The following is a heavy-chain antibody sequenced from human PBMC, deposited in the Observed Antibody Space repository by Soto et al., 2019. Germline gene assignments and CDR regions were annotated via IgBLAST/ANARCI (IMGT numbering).Heavy chain of an antibody. CDR2: IYDSGSA. CDR3: ARGILRPNHYMDV. D-gene: IGHD1-26*01. V-gene: IGHV4-31*02. J-gene: IGHJ6*03. Sequence: WTWIRQHPGKGLEWIGYIYDSGSAFYNPSLKSRVTMSVDTSKNQFSLNLRSVTAADTAVFYCARGILRPNHYMDVWGKGTAV.